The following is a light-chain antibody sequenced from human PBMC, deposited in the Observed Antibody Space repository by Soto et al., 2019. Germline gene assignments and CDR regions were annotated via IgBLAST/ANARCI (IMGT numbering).Light chain of an antibody. Sequence: QSALTQPRSVSGSPGQSVTISCTGTSSDVGGYDFVSWYQQHPGKAPKLMIYEVTKRPSGVPDRFSGSKSGNTASLTVSGLLAEDEADYYCSSHAGINNVVFGGGTKLTVL. CDR3: SSHAGINNVV. V-gene: IGLV2-8*01. CDR1: SSDVGGYDF. J-gene: IGLJ3*02. CDR2: EVT.